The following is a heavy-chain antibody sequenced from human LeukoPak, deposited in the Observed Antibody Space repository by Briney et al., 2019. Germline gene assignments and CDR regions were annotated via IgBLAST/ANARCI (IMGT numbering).Heavy chain of an antibody. CDR2: INHSGST. CDR3: ARVSTGYSSSWYWGNFDY. D-gene: IGHD6-13*01. V-gene: IGHV4-4*02. J-gene: IGHJ4*02. CDR1: GVSISSSNW. Sequence: SGTLSLTCAVSGVSISSSNWWSWVRQPPGKGLEWIGEINHSGSTNYNPSLKSRVTISVDTSKNQFSLKLSSVAAADTAVYYCARVSTGYSSSWYWGNFDYWGQGTLVTVSS.